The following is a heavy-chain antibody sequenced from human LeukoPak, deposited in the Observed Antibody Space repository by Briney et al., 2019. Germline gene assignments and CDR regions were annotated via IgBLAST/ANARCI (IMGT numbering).Heavy chain of an antibody. Sequence: LETLSLTCAVYGGSFSGYYWSWIRQPPGKGLEWIGEINHSGSTNYNPSLKSRVTISVDTSKNQFSLKLSSVTAADTAVYYCARGKPRYYYGSGSSLNWFDPWGQGTLVTVSS. CDR3: ARGKPRYYYGSGSSLNWFDP. D-gene: IGHD3-10*01. J-gene: IGHJ5*02. CDR2: INHSGST. CDR1: GGSFSGYY. V-gene: IGHV4-34*01.